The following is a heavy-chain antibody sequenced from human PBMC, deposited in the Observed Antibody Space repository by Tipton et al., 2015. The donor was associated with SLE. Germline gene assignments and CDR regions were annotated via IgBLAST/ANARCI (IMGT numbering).Heavy chain of an antibody. D-gene: IGHD2-2*01. CDR2: INHSGST. CDR3: ARAGYCSSTSCYPRAFDI. Sequence: GLVKPSQTLSLTCTVSGGSISSGGYYWSWIRQPPGKGLEWIGEINHSGSTNYNPSLKSRVTISVDTSKNQFSLKLSSVTAADTAVYYCARAGYCSSTSCYPRAFDIWGQGTMVTVSS. CDR1: GGSISSGGYY. V-gene: IGHV4-30-4*08. J-gene: IGHJ3*02.